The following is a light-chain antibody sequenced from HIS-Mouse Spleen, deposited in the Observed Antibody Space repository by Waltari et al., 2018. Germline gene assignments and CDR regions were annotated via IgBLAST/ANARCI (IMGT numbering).Light chain of an antibody. V-gene: IGLV2-14*03. J-gene: IGLJ2*01. CDR3: SSYTSSSFNVV. CDR2: DVS. CDR1: SSDVGGYKY. Sequence: QSALTQPASVSGSPGQSITTPCTGTSSDVGGYKYVSWYQQHPGKAPKLMIYDVSNRPSGVSNRFSGSKSGNTASLTISGLQAEDEADYYCSSYTSSSFNVVFGGGTKLTVL.